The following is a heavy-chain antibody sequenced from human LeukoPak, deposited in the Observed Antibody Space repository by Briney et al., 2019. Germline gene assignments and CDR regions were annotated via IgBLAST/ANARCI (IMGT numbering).Heavy chain of an antibody. Sequence: GGSLRLSCAASGFSFSSYSMNWVRQAPGKGLEWVANIKQDGSEKYYVDSVKGRFTISRDNAKNSLYLQMNSLRAEDTAVYYCARDSGYGHGGSDYWGQGTLVTVSS. CDR1: GFSFSSYS. J-gene: IGHJ4*02. V-gene: IGHV3-7*01. D-gene: IGHD5-18*01. CDR2: IKQDGSEK. CDR3: ARDSGYGHGGSDY.